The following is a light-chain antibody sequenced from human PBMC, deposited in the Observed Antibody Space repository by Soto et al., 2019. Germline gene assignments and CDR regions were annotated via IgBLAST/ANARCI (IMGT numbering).Light chain of an antibody. CDR3: QQYNNLPRT. CDR1: QSVSSN. Sequence: TQSQGTLSVSPGERATLSCLASQSVSSNLVWYQHRPGQAPRLLIYGASTRATDIPARFSGSGSGTELTLTISSLQSEDYAVYYCQQYNNLPRTFGGGTKVDI. J-gene: IGKJ4*01. V-gene: IGKV3-15*01. CDR2: GAS.